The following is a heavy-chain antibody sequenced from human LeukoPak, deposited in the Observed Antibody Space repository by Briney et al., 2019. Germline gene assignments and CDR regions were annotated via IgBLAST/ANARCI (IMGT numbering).Heavy chain of an antibody. CDR3: ASRKLGNDY. V-gene: IGHV4-38-2*02. CDR1: GYSISSGYY. CDR2: IYHSWST. Sequence: SETLSLTCTVSGYSISSGYYWGWIRQPPGKGLEWIGSIYHSWSTYYNPSLKSRVTISADTSQNQFSLKLSSVTAADTAVYYCASRKLGNDYWGQGTLVTVSS. J-gene: IGHJ4*02. D-gene: IGHD7-27*01.